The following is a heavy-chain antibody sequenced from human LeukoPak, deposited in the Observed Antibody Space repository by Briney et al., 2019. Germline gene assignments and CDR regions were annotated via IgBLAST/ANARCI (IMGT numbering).Heavy chain of an antibody. CDR1: GFTFSNYT. V-gene: IGHV3-23*01. D-gene: IGHD2-21*01. CDR3: AKDFRIGYSAHFDY. Sequence: GGSLRLSCAASGFTFSNYTMYWVRQPPGKRLEWVSIIGNNGGGIHYPDSVKGRFTISRDNVKNTLYLQMDSRRGEGTAVDYCAKDFRIGYSAHFDYWGKGALVTVPS. CDR2: IGNNGGGI. J-gene: IGHJ4*02.